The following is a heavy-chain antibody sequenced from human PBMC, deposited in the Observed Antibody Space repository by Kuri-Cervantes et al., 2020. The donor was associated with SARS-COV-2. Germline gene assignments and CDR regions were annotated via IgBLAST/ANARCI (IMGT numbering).Heavy chain of an antibody. CDR1: GFTFDDYA. Sequence: GESLKISCAASGFTFDDYAMHWVRQAPGKGLEWVSSISSSSSYIYYADSVKGRFTISRDNAKNSLYLQMNSLRAEDTAVYYCARDRANGYNNDYWGQGTLVTVSS. CDR3: ARDRANGYNNDY. V-gene: IGHV3-21*01. CDR2: ISSSSSYI. J-gene: IGHJ4*02. D-gene: IGHD5-24*01.